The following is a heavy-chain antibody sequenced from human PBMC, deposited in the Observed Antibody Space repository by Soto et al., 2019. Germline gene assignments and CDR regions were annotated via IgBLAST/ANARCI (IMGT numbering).Heavy chain of an antibody. CDR3: ARVYSSSWYNYFDY. D-gene: IGHD6-13*01. Sequence: QVQLQESGPGLVKPSQTLSLTCTVSGGSISSGGYYWSWIRQHPGKGLEWIGYIYYSGSTYYNPSLKSRVTISVDTSKNQFSLKLSSGTAADTAVYYCARVYSSSWYNYFDYWGQGTLVTVSS. J-gene: IGHJ4*02. V-gene: IGHV4-31*03. CDR1: GGSISSGGYY. CDR2: IYYSGST.